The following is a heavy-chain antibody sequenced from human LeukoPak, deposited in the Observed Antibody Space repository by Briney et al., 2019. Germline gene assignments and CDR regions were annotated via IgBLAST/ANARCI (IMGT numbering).Heavy chain of an antibody. Sequence: WASVKVSCKASGYTFTGYYMHWVRQAPGQGLEWMGWINPNSGGTNYAQKFQGRVTTTRDTSISTAYMELSRLRSDDTAVYYCARSFGFYDILTGYRHYYYYYYGMDVWGQGTTVTVSS. CDR1: GYTFTGYY. CDR2: INPNSGGT. V-gene: IGHV1-2*02. J-gene: IGHJ6*02. CDR3: ARSFGFYDILTGYRHYYYYYYGMDV. D-gene: IGHD3-9*01.